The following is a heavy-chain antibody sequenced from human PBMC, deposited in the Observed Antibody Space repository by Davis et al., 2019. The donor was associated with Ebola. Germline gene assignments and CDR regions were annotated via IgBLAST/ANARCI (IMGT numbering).Heavy chain of an antibody. Sequence: SVKVSCKASGGTFSSYAISWVRQAPGQGLEWMGGIIPIFGTANYAQKFQGRVTITADESTSTAYMELSSLRSEDTAVYYCARVVLRLSWHTAMAHWGQGTLVTVSS. D-gene: IGHD5-18*01. V-gene: IGHV1-69*13. CDR1: GGTFSSYA. J-gene: IGHJ4*02. CDR2: IIPIFGTA. CDR3: ARVVLRLSWHTAMAH.